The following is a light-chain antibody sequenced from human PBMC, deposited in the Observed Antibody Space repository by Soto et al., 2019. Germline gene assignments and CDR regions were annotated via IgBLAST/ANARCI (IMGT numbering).Light chain of an antibody. CDR1: SSDVGGYNY. CDR3: SSCTSSSTPV. J-gene: IGLJ2*01. Sequence: QSALTQPASVSGSPGQSITISCTGTSSDVGGYNYVSWYQQHPGKAPKLMIYEVSNRPSGVSNRFSGSKSGNTASLTISGLQAEDEADYYCSSCTSSSTPVFGGGTQLTVL. V-gene: IGLV2-14*01. CDR2: EVS.